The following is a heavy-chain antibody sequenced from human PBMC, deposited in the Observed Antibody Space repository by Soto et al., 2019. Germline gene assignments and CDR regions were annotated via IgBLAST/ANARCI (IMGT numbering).Heavy chain of an antibody. V-gene: IGHV4-59*01. D-gene: IGHD6-19*01. CDR3: ARHSICSGCQGVFDY. CDR2: IYYTGST. Sequence: SQTLSLTCTVSGGSLSPYYWSWIRQPPGKGLECIAYIYYTGSTNYNPSLQSRVTMSVDTSKNQFSLKLSSVTAADTAVYYCARHSICSGCQGVFDYWGQGTLVTVSS. J-gene: IGHJ4*02. CDR1: GGSLSPYY.